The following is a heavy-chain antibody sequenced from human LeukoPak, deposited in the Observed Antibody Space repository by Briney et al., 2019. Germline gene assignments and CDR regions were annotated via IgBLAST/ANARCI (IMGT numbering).Heavy chain of an antibody. V-gene: IGHV3-7*01. J-gene: IGHJ4*02. CDR1: GFTFSSYW. CDR2: IKQDGSEK. D-gene: IGHD6-6*01. CDR3: TRVIAARPWEFDY. Sequence: PGGPLSLSCGASGFTFSSYWMSWVRQAPGKGLEWVANIKQDGSEKYYVDSVKGRFTISRDNAKNSLYLQMNSLRAEDTAVYYCTRVIAARPWEFDYWGQGTLVTVSS.